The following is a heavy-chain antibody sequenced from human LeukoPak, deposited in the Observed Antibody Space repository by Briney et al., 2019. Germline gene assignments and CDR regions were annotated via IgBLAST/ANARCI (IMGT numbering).Heavy chain of an antibody. V-gene: IGHV4-4*02. CDR3: AREPPLVGSTLFDV. Sequence: SETLSLTCAVSGGSISSSNWWSWVRQPPGKGLEWIGEIYHSGSTNYNPSLKSRVTISVDTSKNQFSLKLSSVTAADTAVYYCAREPPLVGSTLFDVWGKGTTVTVSS. D-gene: IGHD2-2*01. J-gene: IGHJ6*04. CDR2: IYHSGST. CDR1: GGSISSSNW.